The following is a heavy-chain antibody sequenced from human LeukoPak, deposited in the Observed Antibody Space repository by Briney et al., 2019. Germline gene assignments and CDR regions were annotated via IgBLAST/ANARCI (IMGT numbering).Heavy chain of an antibody. V-gene: IGHV3-23*01. CDR2: IGGDGTT. J-gene: IGHJ6*02. CDR3: AKGPYGLGIYYGMDV. Sequence: GGSLRLSCATSGFTFSNCGMSWVRQAPGKGQQWLSVIGGDGTTYYADSVKGRFTVSRDNSENTLYLQMNSLRAEDTAVYYCAKGPYGLGIYYGMDVWGQGTTVTV. D-gene: IGHD3-10*01. CDR1: GFTFSNCG.